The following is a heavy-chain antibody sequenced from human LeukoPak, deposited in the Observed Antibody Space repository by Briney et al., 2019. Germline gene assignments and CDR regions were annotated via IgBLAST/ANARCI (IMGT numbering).Heavy chain of an antibody. D-gene: IGHD4-17*01. V-gene: IGHV3-20*04. CDR3: ARERGDYDFEY. Sequence: GGSLRLSCAASGFTFDDYGMSWVRQAPGKVLEWVSGINWNGGSTGYADSVKGRFTISRDNAKNSLYLQMNSLSAEDTALYYCARERGDYDFEYWGQGTLVTVSS. CDR1: GFTFDDYG. J-gene: IGHJ4*02. CDR2: INWNGGST.